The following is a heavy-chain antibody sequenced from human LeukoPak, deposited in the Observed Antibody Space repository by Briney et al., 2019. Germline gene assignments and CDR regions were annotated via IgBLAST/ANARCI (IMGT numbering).Heavy chain of an antibody. CDR3: ARLSSGCYDHFDI. J-gene: IGHJ3*02. CDR2: INPNSGGT. D-gene: IGHD6-19*01. CDR1: GYTFTAYY. Sequence: ASVKVSCKASGYTFTAYYMHWVRQAPGQGLEWMGRINPNSGGTNYAQRFQGRVTMTRDTSISTAYMEMRRLKSDDTAVYYCARLSSGCYDHFDIWGQGTMVTVSS. V-gene: IGHV1-2*06.